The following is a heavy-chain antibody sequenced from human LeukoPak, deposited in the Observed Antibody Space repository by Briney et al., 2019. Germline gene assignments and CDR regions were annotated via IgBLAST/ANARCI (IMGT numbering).Heavy chain of an antibody. J-gene: IGHJ4*02. CDR1: GFTFSSYW. CDR2: INSDGSST. Sequence: PGGSLRLSCAASGFTFSSYWMHWVRQAPGKGLVWVSRINSDGSSTSYADSVKGRFTISRDNAKNTLYVQMNSLRAEDTAVYFCARDSLRAIEYSSSSLDYWGQGTLVTVST. CDR3: ARDSLRAIEYSSSSLDY. D-gene: IGHD6-6*01. V-gene: IGHV3-74*01.